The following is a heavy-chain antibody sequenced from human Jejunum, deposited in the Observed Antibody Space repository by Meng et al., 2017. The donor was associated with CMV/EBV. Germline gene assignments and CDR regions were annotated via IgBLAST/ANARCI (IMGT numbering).Heavy chain of an antibody. Sequence: QVQLQQWGGGRLKPSETLSLTCVFYNGSFSGYFWTWIRQPPGKGLEWIGEIFRDGSTKYNPSLQSRVTMSVDTSKNHFSLNLRSVTAADTAVYFCARATKPNCWEVLEYWGQGTLVTVSS. CDR3: ARATKPNCWEVLEY. D-gene: IGHD1-1*01. V-gene: IGHV4-34*12. J-gene: IGHJ4*02. CDR2: IFRDGST. CDR1: NGSFSGYF.